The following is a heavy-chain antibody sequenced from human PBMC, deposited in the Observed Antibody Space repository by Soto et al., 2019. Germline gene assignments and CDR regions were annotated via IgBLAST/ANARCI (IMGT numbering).Heavy chain of an antibody. V-gene: IGHV6-1*01. D-gene: IGHD6-19*01. Sequence: QSQTLSLTCAISGDSVSSNSAAWNWIRQSPSRGLEWLGRTYYRSKWYNDYAVSVKSRITINPDTSKNQFSLQLNSVTPEDTAVYYCARSFPGYSSGWYPYYFDYWGQGTLVTVSS. CDR3: ARSFPGYSSGWYPYYFDY. CDR1: GDSVSSNSAA. J-gene: IGHJ4*02. CDR2: TYYRSKWYN.